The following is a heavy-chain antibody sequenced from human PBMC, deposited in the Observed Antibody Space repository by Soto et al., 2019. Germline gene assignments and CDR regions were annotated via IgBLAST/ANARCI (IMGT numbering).Heavy chain of an antibody. CDR2: ISGSGDRT. Sequence: EVQLLQSGGDLVQPGGSLRLSCAASGFTFSAYAMSWVRQAPGKGLEWVSAISGSGDRTYYADSVKGRFTISRDSSENSLYLKNTGRRGEDTPKFCWAKERMYSYGWGSRGSLHSGGQGTLVTVSS. D-gene: IGHD3-10*01. J-gene: IGHJ5*01. CDR3: AKERMYSYGWGSRGSLHS. CDR1: GFTFSAYA. V-gene: IGHV3-23*01.